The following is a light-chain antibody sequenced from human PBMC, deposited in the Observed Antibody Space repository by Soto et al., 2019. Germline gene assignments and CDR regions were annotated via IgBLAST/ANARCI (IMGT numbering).Light chain of an antibody. CDR1: QTVSTY. CDR3: QQRYNWLT. J-gene: IGKJ4*01. V-gene: IGKV3-11*01. CDR2: GAS. Sequence: IVLSQSPATLSMSQGDRDTLPCRARQTVSTYLSWYQHKPGQAPRLLIYGASNRATGIPARFSGSGSGTDFTLTISSLEPEDSAVYYCQQRYNWLTFGGGTKVDI.